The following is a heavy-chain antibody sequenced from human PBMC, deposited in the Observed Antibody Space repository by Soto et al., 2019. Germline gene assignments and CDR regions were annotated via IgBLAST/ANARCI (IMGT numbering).Heavy chain of an antibody. CDR3: ARSYYYGSGSKNYYGMDV. CDR2: IYYSGST. Sequence: PSETLSLTCTVSGGSISSYYWSWIRQPPGKGLEWIGYIYYSGSTNYNPSLKSRVTISVDTSKNQFSLKLSSVTAADTAVYYCARSYYYGSGSKNYYGMDVWGQGTTVTVSS. V-gene: IGHV4-59*08. D-gene: IGHD3-10*01. CDR1: GGSISSYY. J-gene: IGHJ6*02.